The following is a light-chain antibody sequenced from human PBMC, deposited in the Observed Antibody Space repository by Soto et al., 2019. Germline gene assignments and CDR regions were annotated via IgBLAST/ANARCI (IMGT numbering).Light chain of an antibody. CDR3: MQALQTPA. CDR1: QSLLHSNGYNY. V-gene: IGKV2-28*01. CDR2: LGS. Sequence: DIVMTQSPLSLPVTPGEPASISCRSSQSLLHSNGYNYLDWYLQKPGQSPQLLIYLGSNRASGVPDRFSGSGSGTDFTLKISRVEAGDVGIYYCMQALQTPAFGGGTKVEI. J-gene: IGKJ4*01.